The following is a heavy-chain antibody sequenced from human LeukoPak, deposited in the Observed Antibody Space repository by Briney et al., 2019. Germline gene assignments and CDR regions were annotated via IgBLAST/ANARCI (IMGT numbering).Heavy chain of an antibody. D-gene: IGHD5-24*01. CDR3: AKESLRWLQLPHWFDP. CDR1: GFTFDDYG. Sequence: PGGSLRLSCAASGFTFDDYGMSWVRQAPGKGLEWVSAISGSGGSTYYADSVKGRFTISRDNSKNTLYLQMNSLRAEDTAVYYCAKESLRWLQLPHWFDPWGQGTLVTVSS. V-gene: IGHV3-23*01. J-gene: IGHJ5*02. CDR2: ISGSGGST.